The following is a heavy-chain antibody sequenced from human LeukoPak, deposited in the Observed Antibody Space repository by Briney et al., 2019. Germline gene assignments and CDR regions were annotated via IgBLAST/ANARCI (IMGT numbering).Heavy chain of an antibody. CDR2: ISYDGSNK. D-gene: IGHD6-13*01. Sequence: GGSLRLSCAASGFTFSSYAMHWVRQAPGEGLEWVAVISYDGSNKYYADSVKGRFTISRDNSKNTLYLQMNSLRAEDTAVYYCAKGRYSSSWYSDYWGQGTLVAVSS. CDR1: GFTFSSYA. J-gene: IGHJ4*02. CDR3: AKGRYSSSWYSDY. V-gene: IGHV3-30*04.